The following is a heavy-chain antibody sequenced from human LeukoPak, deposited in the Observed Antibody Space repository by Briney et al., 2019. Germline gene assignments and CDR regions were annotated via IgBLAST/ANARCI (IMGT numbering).Heavy chain of an antibody. V-gene: IGHV4-39*01. D-gene: IGHD6-13*01. J-gene: IGHJ5*02. CDR2: IYRSGSN. CDR1: GGSISSSPYY. CDR3: ARGPDYSSSYAANWFDP. Sequence: SETLSLTCTVSGGSISSSPYYWGWVRQPPGKGLEWIASIYRSGSNFYDPSLKSRVTVSIDTSKNQFSLRLNSVTSADTAVYFCARGPDYSSSYAANWFDPWGQGTLVTVSS.